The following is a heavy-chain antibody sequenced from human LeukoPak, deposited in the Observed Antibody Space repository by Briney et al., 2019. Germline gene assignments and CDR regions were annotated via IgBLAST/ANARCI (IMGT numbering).Heavy chain of an antibody. Sequence: ASVKVSCKASGYTFTSYDINWVRQATGQGLGWMGWMNPNSGNTGYAQKFQGRGTMTRNTYISTAKMELSSLRSEDTAVYYCARDLGGITGPAYCWFGMDVWGQGTTLTVSS. J-gene: IGHJ6*01. CDR2: MNPNSGNT. D-gene: IGHD1-20*01. CDR3: ARDLGGITGPAYCWFGMDV. V-gene: IGHV1-8*01. CDR1: GYTFTSYD.